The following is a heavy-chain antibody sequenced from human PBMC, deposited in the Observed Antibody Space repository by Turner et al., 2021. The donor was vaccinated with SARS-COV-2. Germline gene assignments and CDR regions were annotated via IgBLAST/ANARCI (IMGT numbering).Heavy chain of an antibody. V-gene: IGHV4-59*01. D-gene: IGHD3-22*01. Sequence: QVQLQESGAGLVKPSETLSLTCTVSGGSISSYYCSWIRQHPGKGLEWIGYINYSGSTNYDPALKSRVTISVDTSKNQFSLKLSSVTAADTAVYYCATYYYDSSGYYYGFDYWGQGTLVTVSS. CDR2: INYSGST. J-gene: IGHJ4*02. CDR3: ATYYYDSSGYYYGFDY. CDR1: GGSISSYY.